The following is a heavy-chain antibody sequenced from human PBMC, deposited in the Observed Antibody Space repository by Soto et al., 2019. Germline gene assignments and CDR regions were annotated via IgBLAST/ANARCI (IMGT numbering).Heavy chain of an antibody. Sequence: GGSLRLSCAASGFTFSSYAMHWVRQAPGKGLEWVAVISYDGSNKYYADSVKGRFTISRDNSKNTLYLQMNSLRAEDTAVYYCAREWTYYYDSSATKAPYDYWGQGTLVTVS. V-gene: IGHV3-30-3*01. D-gene: IGHD3-22*01. CDR2: ISYDGSNK. CDR3: AREWTYYYDSSATKAPYDY. J-gene: IGHJ4*02. CDR1: GFTFSSYA.